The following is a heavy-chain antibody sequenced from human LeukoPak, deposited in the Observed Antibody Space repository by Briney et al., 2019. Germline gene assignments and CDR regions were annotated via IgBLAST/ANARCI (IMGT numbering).Heavy chain of an antibody. D-gene: IGHD5-12*01. J-gene: IGHJ4*02. CDR3: AKGPVADSGYDLGGGYFDY. CDR1: GFAFDDYA. V-gene: IGHV3-9*03. CDR2: ISWNSGSI. Sequence: PGGSLRLSCAASGFAFDDYAMHWVWQAPGKSLEWVSGISWNSGSIGYADSVKGRFTISRDNAKNSLYLQMNSLRAEDMALYYCAKGPVADSGYDLGGGYFDYWGQGTLVPVSS.